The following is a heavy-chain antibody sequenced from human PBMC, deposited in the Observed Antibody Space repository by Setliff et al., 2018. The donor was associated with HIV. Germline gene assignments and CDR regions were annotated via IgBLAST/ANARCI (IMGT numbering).Heavy chain of an antibody. Sequence: ASVKVSCKASGYKFTGHHIQWMRQAPGQWLEWMGRINPNMGDTQYAQKFQGRIIMTRDTSINTVYMELSSMTSDDTALYDCARQDIPTGYYLFDYWGQGTQVTVS. CDR1: GYKFTGHH. CDR3: ARQDIPTGYYLFDY. J-gene: IGHJ4*02. V-gene: IGHV1-2*06. CDR2: INPNMGDT. D-gene: IGHD3-9*01.